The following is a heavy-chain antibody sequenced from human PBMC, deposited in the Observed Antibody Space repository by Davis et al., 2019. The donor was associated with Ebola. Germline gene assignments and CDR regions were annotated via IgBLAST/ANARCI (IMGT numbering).Heavy chain of an antibody. Sequence: ASVTVSCQASGYRFTSYYMHSVRQAPAQGLEWMGIINPITGGTSYAQNFQVRVNMTRDTSTSTVYMELSSLRSEDTAVYYCAREGGRYYDSSGYVFDIWGQGTMVKVSS. CDR2: INPITGGT. CDR1: GYRFTSYY. J-gene: IGHJ3*02. CDR3: AREGGRYYDSSGYVFDI. D-gene: IGHD3-22*01. V-gene: IGHV1-46*01.